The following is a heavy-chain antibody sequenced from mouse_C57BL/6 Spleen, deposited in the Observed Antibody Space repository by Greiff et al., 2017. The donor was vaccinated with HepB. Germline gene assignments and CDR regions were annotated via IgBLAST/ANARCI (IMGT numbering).Heavy chain of an antibody. V-gene: IGHV5-17*01. J-gene: IGHJ3*01. CDR2: ISSGSSTI. Sequence: EVMLVESGGGLVKPGGSLKLSCAASGFTFSDYGMHWVRQAPEKGLEWVAYISSGSSTIYYADTVKGRFTISRDNATNTLFLQMTSLRSEDTAMYYCARGYDDDGFAYWGQGTLVTVSA. D-gene: IGHD2-4*01. CDR1: GFTFSDYG. CDR3: ARGYDDDGFAY.